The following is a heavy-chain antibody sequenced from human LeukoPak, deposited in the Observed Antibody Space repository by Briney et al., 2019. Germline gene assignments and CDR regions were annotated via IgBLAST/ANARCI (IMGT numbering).Heavy chain of an antibody. CDR2: ISYDGSNK. V-gene: IGHV3-30*18. Sequence: QPGGSLRLSCAASGFTFSSYGMHWVRQALGKGLEWVAVISYDGSNKYYADSVKGRFTISRDNSKNTLYLQMNSLRAEDTAVYYCAKDNSGPVDYWGQGTLVTVSS. CDR1: GFTFSSYG. CDR3: AKDNSGPVDY. D-gene: IGHD6-19*01. J-gene: IGHJ4*02.